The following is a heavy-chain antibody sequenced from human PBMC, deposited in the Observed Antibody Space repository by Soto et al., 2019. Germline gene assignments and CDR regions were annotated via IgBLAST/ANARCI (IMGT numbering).Heavy chain of an antibody. Sequence: GGSLRLSCAASGFTFSNAWMSWVRRAPGKGLEWVGRIKSKTDGGTTDYAAPVKGRFTISRDDSKNTLYLQMNSLKTEDTAVYYCTTDLLVVPAAMGLDYWGQGTLVTVSS. CDR1: GFTFSNAW. CDR2: IKSKTDGGTT. J-gene: IGHJ4*02. D-gene: IGHD2-2*01. V-gene: IGHV3-15*01. CDR3: TTDLLVVPAAMGLDY.